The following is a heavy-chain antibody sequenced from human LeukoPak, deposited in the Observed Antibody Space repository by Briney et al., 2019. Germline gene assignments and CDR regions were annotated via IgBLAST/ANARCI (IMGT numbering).Heavy chain of an antibody. CDR3: ATPLDYYDTSDSHQGGD. CDR2: ISASSKSI. V-gene: IGHV3-21*04. D-gene: IGHD3-22*01. CDR1: GFTFRTYS. Sequence: GGSLRLSCVGSGFTFRTYSMNWVRLAPGKGLEWVTSISASSKSIYYADSVKGRFTISRDNAKNSLYLQMNSLRAEDTAVYYCATPLDYYDTSDSHQGGDWGQGTLVTVSS. J-gene: IGHJ4*02.